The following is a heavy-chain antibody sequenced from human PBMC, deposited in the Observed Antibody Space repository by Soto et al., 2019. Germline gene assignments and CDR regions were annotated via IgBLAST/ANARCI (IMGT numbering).Heavy chain of an antibody. D-gene: IGHD6-19*01. J-gene: IGHJ4*02. V-gene: IGHV3-21*01. Sequence: EVQLVESGGGLVKPGGSLRLSCAASGFTFSSYSMNWVRQAPGTGLEWVSSISSSSSYIYYADSVKGRFTISRDNAKNSLYLQMNSLRAEDTAVYYCASQWLVRQIDVWGQGTLVTVSS. CDR1: GFTFSSYS. CDR3: ASQWLVRQIDV. CDR2: ISSSSSYI.